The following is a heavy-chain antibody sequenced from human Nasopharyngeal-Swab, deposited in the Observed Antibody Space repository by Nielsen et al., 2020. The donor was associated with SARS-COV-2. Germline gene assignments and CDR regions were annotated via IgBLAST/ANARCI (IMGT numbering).Heavy chain of an antibody. J-gene: IGHJ6*03. V-gene: IGHV3-21*01. CDR1: VFTFSSYS. CDR2: ISSSSSYI. D-gene: IGHD6-19*01. Sequence: GALKISCAASVFTFSSYSMNWVGQSPGKGLEWVSSISSSSSYIYYADSVKGRFTISRDNAKNSLYLQMNSLRAEDTAVYYCARARGEQWLVRSRYMDVWGKGTTVTVSS. CDR3: ARARGEQWLVRSRYMDV.